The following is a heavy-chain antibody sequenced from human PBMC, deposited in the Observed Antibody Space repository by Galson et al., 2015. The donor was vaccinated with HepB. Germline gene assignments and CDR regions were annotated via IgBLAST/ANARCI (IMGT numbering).Heavy chain of an antibody. CDR2: IYYSGST. V-gene: IGHV4-30-4*01. CDR1: GGSISSGDYY. Sequence: TLSLTCTVSGGSISSGDYYWSWIRQPPGKGLEWIGYIYYSGSTYYNPSLKSRVTISVDTSKNQFSLKLSSVTAADTAVYYCARDHWNDNYFDYWGQGTLVTVSS. CDR3: ARDHWNDNYFDY. D-gene: IGHD1-1*01. J-gene: IGHJ4*02.